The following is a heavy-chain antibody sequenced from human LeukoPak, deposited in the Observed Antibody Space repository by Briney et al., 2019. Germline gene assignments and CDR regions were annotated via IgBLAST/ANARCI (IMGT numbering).Heavy chain of an antibody. CDR2: IYTSGST. CDR3: ARDIPLRLHYYYYMDV. Sequence: SETLSLTCTVSGGSISSYYWSWIRQPAGKGLEWIRRIYTSGSTNYNPSLKSRVTMSVDTSKNQFSLKLSSVTAADTAVYYCARDIPLRLHYYYYMDVWGKGTTVTVSS. J-gene: IGHJ6*03. V-gene: IGHV4-4*07. D-gene: IGHD2-2*02. CDR1: GGSISSYY.